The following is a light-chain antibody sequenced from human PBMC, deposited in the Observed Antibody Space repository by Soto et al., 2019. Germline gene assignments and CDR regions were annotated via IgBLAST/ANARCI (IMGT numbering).Light chain of an antibody. CDR1: QSVSSSY. Sequence: EIVLTQSPGTLSFSPGERSTLSCRSSQSVSSSYLAWYQQKRGQAPRFLIYGASSRATGIPDRFSGSGSGTDFTLTISRLEPEDFAVYYCQQYGRSPTTFGQGTKVDIK. V-gene: IGKV3-20*01. CDR2: GAS. J-gene: IGKJ1*01. CDR3: QQYGRSPTT.